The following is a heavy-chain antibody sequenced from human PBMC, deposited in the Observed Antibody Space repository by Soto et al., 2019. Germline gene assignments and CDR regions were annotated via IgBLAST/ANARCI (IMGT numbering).Heavy chain of an antibody. CDR3: AKEYVVVPAAISFLDY. V-gene: IGHV3-23*01. D-gene: IGHD2-2*01. CDR2: ISGSGGST. CDR1: GFTFSSYA. Sequence: GGSLRLSCAASGFTFSSYAMSWVRQAPGKGLEWVSAISGSGGSTYYADSVKGRFTISRDNSKNTLYLQMNSLRAEDTAVYYCAKEYVVVPAAISFLDYWGQGTLVTVSS. J-gene: IGHJ4*02.